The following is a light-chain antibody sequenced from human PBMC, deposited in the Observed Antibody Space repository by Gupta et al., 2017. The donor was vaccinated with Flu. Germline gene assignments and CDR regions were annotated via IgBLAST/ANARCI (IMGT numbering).Light chain of an antibody. J-gene: IGLJ3*02. CDR1: SGSIASNS. CDR2: ENN. CDR3: QSYDIAVV. Sequence: NFMLTQPHSVSESPGRTVTISCTRSSGSIASNSVQWYQQRPGSPPTTVIFENNQRPSEVPDRFSGSIDSSSTSESLTISGLKTEDESYYYCQSYDIAVVFGGGTKLTV. V-gene: IGLV6-57*01.